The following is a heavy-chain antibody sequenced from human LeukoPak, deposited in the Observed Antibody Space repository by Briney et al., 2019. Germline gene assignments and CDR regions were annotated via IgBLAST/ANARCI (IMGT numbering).Heavy chain of an antibody. V-gene: IGHV1-18*01. CDR1: GYIVTNYG. CDR3: ARFRDWSRDYWYFDL. Sequence: ASVKLSCKTSGYIVTNYGVTWVRQAPGQGLEWMGWIYAFSGNANYTPRSQGRVPRNTDKSTDTAYMDLRSLRSDGTAVYYGARFRDWSRDYWYFDLWGRGTLVTVSS. CDR2: IYAFSGNA. D-gene: IGHD3-9*01. J-gene: IGHJ2*01.